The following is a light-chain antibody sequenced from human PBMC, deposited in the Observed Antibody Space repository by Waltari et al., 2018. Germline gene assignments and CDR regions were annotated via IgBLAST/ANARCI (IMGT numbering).Light chain of an antibody. Sequence: DIPMTQSPSSLSASLGDRVTITCRASQSINDHLNWYQQKPGKAPKLLIYGASSLQSGVPSRFSGSGSGADFTLTISSLQPEDFATYYCQHTYGTLRTFGQGTKVEI. CDR2: GAS. CDR3: QHTYGTLRT. CDR1: QSINDH. V-gene: IGKV1-39*01. J-gene: IGKJ1*01.